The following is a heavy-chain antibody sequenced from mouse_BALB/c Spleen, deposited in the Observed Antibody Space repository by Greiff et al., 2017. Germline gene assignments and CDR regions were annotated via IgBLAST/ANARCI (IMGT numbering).Heavy chain of an antibody. CDR3: TRERGFAY. Sequence: EVMLVESGGGLVKPGGSLKLSCAASGFTFSSYTMSWVRQTPEKRLEWVATISSGGSYTYYPDSVKGRFTISRDNAKNTLYLQMSSLKSEDTAMYYCTRERGFAYWGQGTLVTVSA. V-gene: IGHV5-6-4*01. CDR1: GFTFSSYT. CDR2: ISSGGSYT. J-gene: IGHJ3*01.